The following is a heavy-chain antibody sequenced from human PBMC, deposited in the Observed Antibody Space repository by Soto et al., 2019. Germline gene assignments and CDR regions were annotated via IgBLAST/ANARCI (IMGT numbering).Heavy chain of an antibody. V-gene: IGHV3-23*01. CDR1: GFTFSSYA. CDR2: ISGSGGST. CDR3: AKASPYSGYDFDLDWGY. J-gene: IGHJ4*02. Sequence: PGGSLRLSCAASGFTFSSYAMSWVRQAPGKGLEWVSAISGSGGSTYYADSVKGRFTISRDNSKNTLYLQMNSLRAEDTAVYYCAKASPYSGYDFDLDWGYWGQGTLVTVSS. D-gene: IGHD5-12*01.